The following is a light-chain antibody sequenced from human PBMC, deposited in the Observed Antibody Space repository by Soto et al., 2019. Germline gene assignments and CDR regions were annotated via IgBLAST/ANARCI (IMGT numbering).Light chain of an antibody. CDR3: QQYMSYS. V-gene: IGKV1-8*01. J-gene: IGKJ1*01. CDR2: AAS. Sequence: AIRMTQSPSSLSASTGDRVTITCRASQGISSYLAWYQQKPGKAPKLLIYAASTLQSGVPSRFSGSGSGTEFTLTISSLQPDDFATYYCQQYMSYSFGQGTKVDI. CDR1: QGISSY.